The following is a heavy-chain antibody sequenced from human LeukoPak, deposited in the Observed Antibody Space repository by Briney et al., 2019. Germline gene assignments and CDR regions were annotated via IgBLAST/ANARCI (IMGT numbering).Heavy chain of an antibody. D-gene: IGHD3-16*02. V-gene: IGHV3-30-3*01. CDR2: VSSDGGDK. CDR1: GYTFSTRA. CDR3: LRLGELSLDY. Sequence: GGSLRLSCAASGYTFSTRAMHWVRQAPGKGLKWVAVVSSDGGDKYYADSVQGRFTISRDNSKNTLYLQMNSLRAEDTAVYYCLRLGELSLDYWGQGTLVTVSS. J-gene: IGHJ4*02.